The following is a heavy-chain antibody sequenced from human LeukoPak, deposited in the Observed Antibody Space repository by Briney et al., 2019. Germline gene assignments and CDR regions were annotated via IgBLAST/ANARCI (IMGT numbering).Heavy chain of an antibody. CDR3: ARKGSTNYYGMDV. V-gene: IGHV5-51*01. CDR2: IYPGDSDT. Sequence: GESLKISCKGSGYSFTSYWIGWVRQMPGKGLEWMGIIYPGDSDTRYSPSFQGQVTISADKSISTAYLQWSGLKASDTAMYYCARKGSTNYYGMDVWGQGTTVTVSS. CDR1: GYSFTSYW. D-gene: IGHD3-10*01. J-gene: IGHJ6*02.